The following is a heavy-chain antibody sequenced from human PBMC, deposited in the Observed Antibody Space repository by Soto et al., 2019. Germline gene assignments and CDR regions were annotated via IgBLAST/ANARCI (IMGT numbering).Heavy chain of an antibody. CDR1: GFTFSSYA. V-gene: IGHV3-30-3*01. D-gene: IGHD4-4*01. CDR2: ISYDGSNK. J-gene: IGHJ4*02. Sequence: QVQLVESGGGVVQPGRSLRLSCAASGFTFSSYAMYWVRQAPGKGLEWVAVISYDGSNKYYADSVKGRFTISRDNSKNTLYLQMNSLRAEDTAVYYCARDIPDDYSNYHDYWGQGTLVTVSS. CDR3: ARDIPDDYSNYHDY.